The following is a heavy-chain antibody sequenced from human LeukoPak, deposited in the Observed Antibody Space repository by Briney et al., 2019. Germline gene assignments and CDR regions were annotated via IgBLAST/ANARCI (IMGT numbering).Heavy chain of an antibody. J-gene: IGHJ6*02. V-gene: IGHV3-64D*06. CDR2: ISSNGGNT. Sequence: GGSLRLSCSASGFTFSSNAMHWVRRPPGKGLEYVSVISSNGGNTYYADFVKGRFTISRDNSKNTLYLQMSSLRAEDTAVYYCAGFSHKGVWGQGTTVTVSS. CDR1: GFTFSSNA. CDR3: AGFSHKGV.